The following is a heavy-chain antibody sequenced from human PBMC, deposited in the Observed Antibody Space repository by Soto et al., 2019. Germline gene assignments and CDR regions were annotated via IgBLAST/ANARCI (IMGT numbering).Heavy chain of an antibody. CDR1: GGSMTSGDQY. V-gene: IGHV4-31*03. CDR2: INHRGSL. D-gene: IGHD1-1*01. J-gene: IGHJ6*02. CDR3: AREIPQRQGRNMDV. Sequence: SETLSLTCTVTGGSMTSGDQYWTWIRHRPGEGLEWFGYINHRGSLYYNPSLKSRVSMSVDTSKNQFSLNLSSVTAADTAVYYCAREIPQRQGRNMDVWGQGIKVTVYS.